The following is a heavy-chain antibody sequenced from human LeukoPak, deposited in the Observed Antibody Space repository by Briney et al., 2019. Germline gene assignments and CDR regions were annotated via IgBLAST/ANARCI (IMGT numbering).Heavy chain of an antibody. CDR3: ARTGELPADDYYYYYGMDV. CDR1: GYTFTSYG. J-gene: IGHJ6*02. D-gene: IGHD1-26*01. CDR2: IIPIFGTA. Sequence: SVKVSCKASGYTFTSYGISWVRQAPGQGLEWMGGIIPIFGTANYAQKFQGRVTITADESTSTAYMELSSLRSEDTAVYYCARTGELPADDYYYYYGMDVWGQGTTVTVSS. V-gene: IGHV1-69*13.